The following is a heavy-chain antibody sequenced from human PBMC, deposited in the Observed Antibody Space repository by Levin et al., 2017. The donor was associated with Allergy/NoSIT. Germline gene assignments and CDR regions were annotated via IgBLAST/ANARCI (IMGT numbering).Heavy chain of an antibody. CDR3: ARARYGSGSYGDAFDI. CDR1: GFTFSSYS. V-gene: IGHV3-21*01. J-gene: IGHJ3*02. Sequence: GGSLRLSCAASGFTFSSYSMNWVRQAPGKGLEWVSSISSSSSYIYYADSVKGRFTISRDNAKNSLYLQMNSLRAEDTAVYYCARARYGSGSYGDAFDIWGQGTMVTVSS. CDR2: ISSSSSYI. D-gene: IGHD3-10*01.